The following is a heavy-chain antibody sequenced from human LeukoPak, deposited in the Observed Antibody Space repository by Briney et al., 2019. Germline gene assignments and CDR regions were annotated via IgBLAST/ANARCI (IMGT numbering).Heavy chain of an antibody. CDR2: INNNGGRT. CDR3: ARVRYGSGSYYNDY. D-gene: IGHD3-10*01. J-gene: IGHJ4*02. Sequence: GGSLTLSCAASGFTFSSYSMHWVRQTPGKGLEHVSAINNNGGRTYYANSVKGRFTISRDNSKNTLFLQMGSLRDEDMGVYYCARVRYGSGSYYNDYWGQGTLVTVSS. CDR1: GFTFSSYS. V-gene: IGHV3-64*01.